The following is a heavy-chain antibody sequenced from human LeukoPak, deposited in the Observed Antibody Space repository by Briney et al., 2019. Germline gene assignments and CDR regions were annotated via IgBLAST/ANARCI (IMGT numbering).Heavy chain of an antibody. CDR3: ATASLYFDN. J-gene: IGHJ4*02. CDR2: ISSGGNTI. V-gene: IGHV3-11*04. CDR1: GLTFSDSY. Sequence: GGSLRLSCAASGLTFSDSYMSWIRQAPGKGLEWVSYISSGGNTIKYADSVKGRFTISRDNARNSLYLQMNSLRAEDTAVYYCATASLYFDNWGQGTLVNISS.